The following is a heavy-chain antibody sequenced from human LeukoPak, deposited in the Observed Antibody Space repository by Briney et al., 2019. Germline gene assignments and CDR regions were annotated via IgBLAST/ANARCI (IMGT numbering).Heavy chain of an antibody. D-gene: IGHD4-17*01. CDR2: IYYSGST. V-gene: IGHV4-31*11. CDR1: GGSFSGYY. CDR3: ARDDYGVRDNGGL. Sequence: SETLSLTCAVYGGSFSGYYWSWIRQHPGKGLEWIGYIYYSGSTYYNPSLKSRVTISVDTSKNQFSLKLSSVTAADTAVYYCARDDYGVRDNGGLWGQGTLVTVSS. J-gene: IGHJ4*02.